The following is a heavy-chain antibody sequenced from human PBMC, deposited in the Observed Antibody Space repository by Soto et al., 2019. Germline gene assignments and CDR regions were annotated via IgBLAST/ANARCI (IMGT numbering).Heavy chain of an antibody. CDR3: ARATHYYDSSGYYLDAFDI. CDR2: IYYSGST. J-gene: IGHJ3*02. Sequence: PSETLSLTCTVSGGSISSGDYYWSWIRQPPGKGLEWIGYIYYSGSTYYNPSLKSRVTISVDTSKNQFSLKLSSVTAADTAVYYCARATHYYDSSGYYLDAFDIWGQGTMVTVSS. CDR1: GGSISSGDYY. V-gene: IGHV4-30-4*01. D-gene: IGHD3-22*01.